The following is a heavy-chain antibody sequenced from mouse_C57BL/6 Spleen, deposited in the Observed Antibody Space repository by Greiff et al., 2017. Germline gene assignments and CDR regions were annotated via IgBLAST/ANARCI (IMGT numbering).Heavy chain of an antibody. J-gene: IGHJ2*01. D-gene: IGHD1-1*02. CDR1: GFTFTDYY. CDR2: IRNKANGYTT. V-gene: IGHV7-3*01. CDR3: ARSSRGWDFDY. Sequence: EVQVVESGGGLVQPGGSLSLSCAASGFTFTDYYMSWVRQPPGKALEWLGFIRNKANGYTTEYSASVKGRFTISRDNSQSILYLQMNALRAEDSATYYCARSSRGWDFDYWGQGTTLTVSS.